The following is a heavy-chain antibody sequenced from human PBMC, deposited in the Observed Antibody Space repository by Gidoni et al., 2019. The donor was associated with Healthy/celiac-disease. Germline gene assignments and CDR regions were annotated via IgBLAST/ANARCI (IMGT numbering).Heavy chain of an antibody. Sequence: EVRLVESGGGLVKPGGPLRLSCAASVFTLSAYSMNWVRQAPGKGLEWVSSISSGTTYIYYADSVKGRFTISRDDAKNSLYLQMNSLRAEDTAVYYCASFLPRGSGYYNYNYYYMDVWGKGTTVTVSS. V-gene: IGHV3-21*01. D-gene: IGHD3-3*01. CDR3: ASFLPRGSGYYNYNYYYMDV. CDR2: ISSGTTYI. CDR1: VFTLSAYS. J-gene: IGHJ6*03.